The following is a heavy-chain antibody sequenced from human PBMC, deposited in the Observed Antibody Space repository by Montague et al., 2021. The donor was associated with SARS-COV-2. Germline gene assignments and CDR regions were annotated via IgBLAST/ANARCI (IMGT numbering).Heavy chain of an antibody. V-gene: IGHV3-13*04. Sequence: SLRLSCAASGFTFSSYDMHWVRQATGKGLEWVSAIGTAGDTYYPGSVKGRFTISRENTKNSLYFQMNSLRAGDTAVYYCARGDSSGYYYLFGYWGQGTLVTVSS. J-gene: IGHJ4*02. CDR3: ARGDSSGYYYLFGY. CDR2: IGTAGDT. D-gene: IGHD3-22*01. CDR1: GFTFSSYD.